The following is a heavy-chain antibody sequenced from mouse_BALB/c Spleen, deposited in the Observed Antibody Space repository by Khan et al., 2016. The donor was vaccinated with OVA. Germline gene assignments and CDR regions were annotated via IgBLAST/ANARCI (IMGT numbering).Heavy chain of an antibody. CDR3: STDFHYYGSRGALDY. Sequence: QVQLQQSGAELARPGASVKMSCKASGYTFTSYSMHWIKQRPGQGLEWIGNINPSNAYTNYNQKFKDKATLTADKSSSTAYMQLSSLTSEDSAFYYCSTDFHYYGSRGALDYWGQGTSVTVSS. D-gene: IGHD1-1*01. J-gene: IGHJ4*01. V-gene: IGHV1-4*01. CDR2: INPSNAYT. CDR1: GYTFTSYS.